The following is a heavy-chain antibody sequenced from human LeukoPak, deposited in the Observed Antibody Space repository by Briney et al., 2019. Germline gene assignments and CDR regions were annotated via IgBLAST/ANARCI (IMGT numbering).Heavy chain of an antibody. D-gene: IGHD5-12*01. CDR1: GFTFSSYA. J-gene: IGHJ4*02. CDR2: ISGSGGST. V-gene: IGHV3-23*01. Sequence: PGGSLRLSCAASGFTFSSYAMSWVRQAPAKVLEWVSAISGSGGSTYYADSVKGRFTISRDNSKNTLYLQMNSLRAEDTAVYYCAKGKIVATIYYYWGQGTLVTVSS. CDR3: AKGKIVATIYYY.